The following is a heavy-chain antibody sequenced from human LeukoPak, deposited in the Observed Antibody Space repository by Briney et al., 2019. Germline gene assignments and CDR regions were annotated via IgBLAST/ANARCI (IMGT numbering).Heavy chain of an antibody. CDR2: ISYDGNTK. CDR3: ANGDPGPADHPMNDYYYSLDV. CDR1: GFTFGSYG. V-gene: IGHV3-30*18. J-gene: IGHJ6*02. D-gene: IGHD2-2*01. Sequence: PGGSLRLSCAASGFTFGSYGMHWVRQAPGKGLEWVAFISYDGNTKYYSGSAKGRFTISRDNSKNTLYLQMNSLRPEDTAVYHCANGDPGPADHPMNDYYYSLDVWGQGTTVIVSS.